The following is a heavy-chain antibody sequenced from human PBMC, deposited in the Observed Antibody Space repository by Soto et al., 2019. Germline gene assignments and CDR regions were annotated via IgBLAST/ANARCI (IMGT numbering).Heavy chain of an antibody. D-gene: IGHD6-13*01. J-gene: IGHJ6*02. V-gene: IGHV4-30-4*01. CDR1: GGSISSGDYY. CDR3: AKSGAAAGTDYYYYGMDV. CDR2: IYYSGST. Sequence: PSETLSLTCTVSGGSISSGDYYWSWIRQPPGKGLEWIGYIYYSGSTYYNPSLKSRVTISVDTSKNQFSLKLSSVTAADTAVYYCAKSGAAAGTDYYYYGMDVWGQGTTVTVSS.